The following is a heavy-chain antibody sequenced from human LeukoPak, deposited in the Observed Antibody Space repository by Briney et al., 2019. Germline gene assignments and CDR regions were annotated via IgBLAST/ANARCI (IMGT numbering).Heavy chain of an antibody. CDR1: GGSFSGYY. D-gene: IGHD1-26*01. CDR2: INHSGST. CDR3: ASWGGGSYHFDY. J-gene: IGHJ4*02. Sequence: SETLSLTCAVYGGSFSGYYWSWIRQPPGKGLEWIGEINHSGSTNYNPSLKSRVTISVDTSKNQFSLKLSSVTAADTAVYYCASWGGGSYHFDYWGQGTLVTVSS. V-gene: IGHV4-34*01.